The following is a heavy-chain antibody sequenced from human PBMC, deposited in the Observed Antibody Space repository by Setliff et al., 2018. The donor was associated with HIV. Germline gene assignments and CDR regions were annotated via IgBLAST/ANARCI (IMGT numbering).Heavy chain of an antibody. Sequence: GESLKISCKGSGYSFSTYWIGWVRQMPGKGLEWMGIIYPGDSDTTYSPSFQGQVTISADKSISTAYLQWSSLKASDTAMYYCARHTRQLEFLEWLSPHYYHYYCMDVWGQGTTVTVSS. D-gene: IGHD3-3*01. CDR2: IYPGDSDT. J-gene: IGHJ6*02. CDR3: ARHTRQLEFLEWLSPHYYHYYCMDV. CDR1: GYSFSTYW. V-gene: IGHV5-51*01.